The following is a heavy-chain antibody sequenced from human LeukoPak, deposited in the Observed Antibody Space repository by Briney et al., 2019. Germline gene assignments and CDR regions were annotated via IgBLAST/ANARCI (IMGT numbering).Heavy chain of an antibody. V-gene: IGHV3-23*01. CDR2: VRVNGRST. CDR3: AKPGEASNYYFDY. J-gene: IGHJ4*02. D-gene: IGHD2-21*01. CDR1: ASTFSTYD. Sequence: GGSLRLACTAYASTFSTYDMSCDRPAPRNGLEWVSTVRVNGRSTYYADSVKGRFTISRDNSKNTLYLQMNSLRAEDTALYYCAKPGEASNYYFDYWGQGALVTVSS.